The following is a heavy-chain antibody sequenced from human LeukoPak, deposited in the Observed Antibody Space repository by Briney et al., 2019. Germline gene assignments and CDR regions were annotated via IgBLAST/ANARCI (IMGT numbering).Heavy chain of an antibody. CDR1: GFTFSNYA. Sequence: GGSLRLSCAASGFTFSNYAMYWVRQAPGKGLEWVAVISYDGSNKYYADSVKGRFTISRDNSKNTLYLQMNSLRAEDTAVYYCARNYYGSGSYPINPIFDCWGQGTLVTVSS. V-gene: IGHV3-30*04. CDR3: ARNYYGSGSYPINPIFDC. CDR2: ISYDGSNK. J-gene: IGHJ4*02. D-gene: IGHD3-10*01.